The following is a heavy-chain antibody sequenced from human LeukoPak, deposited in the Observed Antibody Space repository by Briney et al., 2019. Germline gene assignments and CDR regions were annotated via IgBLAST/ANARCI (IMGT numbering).Heavy chain of an antibody. Sequence: SGPTLVNPTQTLTLTCTFSGFSLSTSGVSVGWIRQPPGKALEWLALIYWNDDKRYSPSLKSRLTITKDTSKNQVVLTMTNMDPVDTATYYCARHYYDSSGYLYPFDYWGQGTLVTVSS. CDR3: ARHYYDSSGYLYPFDY. J-gene: IGHJ4*02. D-gene: IGHD3-22*01. CDR2: IYWNDDK. V-gene: IGHV2-5*01. CDR1: GFSLSTSGVS.